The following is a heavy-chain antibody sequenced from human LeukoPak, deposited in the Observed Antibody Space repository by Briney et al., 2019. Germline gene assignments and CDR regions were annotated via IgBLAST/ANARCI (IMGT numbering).Heavy chain of an antibody. Sequence: QSGGSLRLSCAASGFTLSSYWMTWVRQAPGKGLEWVAVISYDGSNKYYADSVKGRFTISRDNSKNTLYLQMNSLRAEDTAAYYCARGLYSSSSNFDYWGQGTLVTVSS. D-gene: IGHD6-6*01. CDR2: ISYDGSNK. CDR3: ARGLYSSSSNFDY. CDR1: GFTLSSYW. J-gene: IGHJ4*02. V-gene: IGHV3-30-3*01.